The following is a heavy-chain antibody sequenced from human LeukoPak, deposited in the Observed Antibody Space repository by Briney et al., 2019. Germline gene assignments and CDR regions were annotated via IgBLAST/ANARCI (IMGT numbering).Heavy chain of an antibody. CDR2: INPSGGST. V-gene: IGHV1-46*01. D-gene: IGHD3-22*01. CDR3: ARGADITMIVVVSPFDY. CDR1: GYTFTSYY. Sequence: ASVKVSCKASGYTFTSYYMHWVRQAPGQRLEWMGIINPSGGSTSYAQKFQGRVTMTRDTSTSTVYMELSSLRSEDTAVYYCARGADITMIVVVSPFDYWGQGTLVTVSS. J-gene: IGHJ4*02.